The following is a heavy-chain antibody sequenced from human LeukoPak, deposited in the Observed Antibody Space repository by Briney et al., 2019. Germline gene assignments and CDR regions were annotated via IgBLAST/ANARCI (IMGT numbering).Heavy chain of an antibody. V-gene: IGHV3-21*01. CDR2: ISSSSSYI. Sequence: GGSLRLSCAASGFTFSSYSMNWVRQAPGKGLEWVSSISSSSSYIYYAYSVKGRFTISRDNAKNSLYLQMNSLRAEDTAVYYCARSPGIQDAFDIWGQGTMVTVSS. CDR1: GFTFSSYS. CDR3: ARSPGIQDAFDI. J-gene: IGHJ3*02. D-gene: IGHD1-1*01.